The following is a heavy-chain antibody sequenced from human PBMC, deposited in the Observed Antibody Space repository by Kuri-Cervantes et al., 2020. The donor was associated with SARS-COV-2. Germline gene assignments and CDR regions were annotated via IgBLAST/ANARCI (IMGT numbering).Heavy chain of an antibody. CDR3: ARTYYDILTGSYYYYGMDV. CDR2: ISYDGSNK. CDR1: GFTFSSYA. J-gene: IGHJ6*02. V-gene: IGHV3-30-3*01. Sequence: GESLKISCAASGFTFSSYAMHWVRQAPGKGLEWVAVISYDGSNKYYADSVKGRFTISRDNSKNTLYLQMNSLRAEDTAVYYCARTYYDILTGSYYYYGMDVWGQGTTVTVSS. D-gene: IGHD3-9*01.